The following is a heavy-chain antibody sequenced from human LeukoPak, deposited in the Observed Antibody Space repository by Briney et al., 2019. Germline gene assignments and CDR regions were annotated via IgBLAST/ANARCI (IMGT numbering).Heavy chain of an antibody. CDR1: GGSISSSNW. J-gene: IGHJ6*03. D-gene: IGHD6-19*01. CDR3: ARTPGYSSGWPYYYYYYYMDV. CDR2: IYHSGST. V-gene: IGHV4-4*02. Sequence: SETLSLTCAVSGGSISSSNWWSWVRQPPGKGLEWIGEIYHSGSTNYNPSLKSRVTISVDKSKNQFSLKLSSVTAADTAVYYCARTPGYSSGWPYYYYYYYMDVWGKGTTVTVSS.